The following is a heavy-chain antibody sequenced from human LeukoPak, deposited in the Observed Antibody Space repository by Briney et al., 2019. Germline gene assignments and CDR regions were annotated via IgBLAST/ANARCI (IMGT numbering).Heavy chain of an antibody. Sequence: ASVKVSCKASGYTFTKYYIHWVRQAPGQGLEWTGKINPIGGSATYAQKFQGRATMTRDTSTSTVYMELSSLKSEDTAVFYCARVSGMGELSVEVDYWGQGTLVTVSS. CDR2: INPIGGSA. CDR3: ARVSGMGELSVEVDY. J-gene: IGHJ4*02. CDR1: GYTFTKYY. D-gene: IGHD3-16*02. V-gene: IGHV1-46*01.